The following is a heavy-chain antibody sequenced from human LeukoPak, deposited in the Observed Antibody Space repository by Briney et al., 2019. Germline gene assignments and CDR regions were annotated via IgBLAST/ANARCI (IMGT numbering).Heavy chain of an antibody. CDR3: AKGAQLERGPRWFDP. D-gene: IGHD1-1*01. CDR1: GFTFSSYW. J-gene: IGHJ5*02. Sequence: GGSLRLSCAASGFTFSSYWMSWVRQAPGKGLEWVANIKQDGSEKYYVDSVKGRFTISRDNAKNSLYLQMNSLRAEDTAVYYCAKGAQLERGPRWFDPWGQGTLVTVSS. V-gene: IGHV3-7*01. CDR2: IKQDGSEK.